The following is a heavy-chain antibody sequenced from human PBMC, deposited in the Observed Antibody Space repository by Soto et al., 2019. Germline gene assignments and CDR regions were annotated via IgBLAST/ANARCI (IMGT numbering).Heavy chain of an antibody. J-gene: IGHJ4*02. CDR1: GGSFSGYY. D-gene: IGHD2-2*01. CDR3: ARDVGEYSSNFDY. V-gene: IGHV4-34*09. Sequence: PSETLSLTCAVYGGSFSGYYWSWIRQPPGKGLEWIGYIYYSGSTYYNPSLKSRVTISVDTSKNQFSLKLSSVTAADTAVYYCARDVGEYSSNFDYWGQGTLVTVSS. CDR2: IYYSGST.